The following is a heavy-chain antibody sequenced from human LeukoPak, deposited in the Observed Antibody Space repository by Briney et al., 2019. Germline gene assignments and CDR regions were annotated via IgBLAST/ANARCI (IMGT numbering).Heavy chain of an antibody. V-gene: IGHV3-7*01. J-gene: IGHJ6*02. D-gene: IGHD5-12*01. CDR3: VRGRDVVATAPFFYYGMDV. Sequence: GGSLRLSGAASGFTFRGYWMNWVRQAPGKGLEWVANIWEGGSEMHYVDSVKGRFTISGDSAKTSLFLQMNSLRAEDSAVYYCVRGRDVVATAPFFYYGMDVWGQGITVIVSS. CDR2: IWEGGSEM. CDR1: GFTFRGYW.